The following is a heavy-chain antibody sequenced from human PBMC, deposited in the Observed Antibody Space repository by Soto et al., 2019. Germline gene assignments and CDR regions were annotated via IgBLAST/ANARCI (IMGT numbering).Heavy chain of an antibody. Sequence: SETLSVTCTVSGGSISSYYWSWIRQPPGKGLEWIGYIYYSGSTNYNPSLKSRVTISVDTSKNQFSLKLSSVTAADTAVYYRARLVDTAIPYYFDYWGQGTLVTVSS. CDR3: ARLVDTAIPYYFDY. CDR2: IYYSGST. J-gene: IGHJ4*02. V-gene: IGHV4-59*01. CDR1: GGSISSYY. D-gene: IGHD5-18*01.